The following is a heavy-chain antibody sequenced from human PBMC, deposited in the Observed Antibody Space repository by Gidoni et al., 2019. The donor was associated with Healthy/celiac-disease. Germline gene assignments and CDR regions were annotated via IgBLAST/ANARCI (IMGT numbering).Heavy chain of an antibody. V-gene: IGHV4-39*01. Sequence: QLQLQESGPGLVKPSETLSPTCSVSGGSISSSSYYWGWIRQPPGKGLEWLGSIYYSGSTYYNPSLKSRVTISVATSKNQFSLKLSSVTAADTAVYYCARHGAESYYYDSSGYPDWGQGTLVTVSS. D-gene: IGHD3-22*01. CDR2: IYYSGST. J-gene: IGHJ4*02. CDR1: GGSISSSSYY. CDR3: ARHGAESYYYDSSGYPD.